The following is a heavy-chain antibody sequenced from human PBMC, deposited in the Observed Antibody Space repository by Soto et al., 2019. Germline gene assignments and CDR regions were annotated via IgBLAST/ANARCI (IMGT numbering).Heavy chain of an antibody. D-gene: IGHD1-26*01. J-gene: IGHJ5*02. CDR1: GGSISSNNYY. CDR2: IYYSGST. CDR3: ARLERGSGSYRGWFDP. Sequence: QLQLQESGPGLVKPSETLSLTCTVSGGSISSNNYYWGWIRQPPGKGLEWSGSIYYSGSTYYNPSLKSRVTISVDTSKNQFSLNLNSVTAADTAVYYCARLERGSGSYRGWFDPWGQGTLVTVSS. V-gene: IGHV4-39*01.